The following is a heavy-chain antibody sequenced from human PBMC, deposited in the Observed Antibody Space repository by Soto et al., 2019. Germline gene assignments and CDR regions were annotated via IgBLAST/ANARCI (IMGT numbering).Heavy chain of an antibody. J-gene: IGHJ5*02. Sequence: QVQLVQSGAEVKKPGASVKVSCKASGYTFTSYGISWVRQAPGQGLEWMGWISAYNGNTYYAQKLQGRVTMTTDTSTSIAYRELRSLRADSTAVYYCARYSGSWYLYEWFDPWGQGTLVTVSS. CDR3: ARYSGSWYLYEWFDP. D-gene: IGHD6-13*01. V-gene: IGHV1-18*04. CDR2: ISAYNGNT. CDR1: GYTFTSYG.